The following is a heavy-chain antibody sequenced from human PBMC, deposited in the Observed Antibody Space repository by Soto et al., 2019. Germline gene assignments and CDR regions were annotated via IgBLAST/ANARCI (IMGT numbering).Heavy chain of an antibody. J-gene: IGHJ6*03. V-gene: IGHV1-69*02. CDR2: IIPILGIA. Sequence: QVQLVQSGAEVKKPGSSVKVSCKASGGTFSSYTISWVRQAPGQGLEWMGRIIPILGIANYAQKFQGRVTITADKSTSTDYMELSSLRSEDTAVYYCASEVVTDYYYYYMDVWGKGTTVTVSS. D-gene: IGHD3-22*01. CDR1: GGTFSSYT. CDR3: ASEVVTDYYYYYMDV.